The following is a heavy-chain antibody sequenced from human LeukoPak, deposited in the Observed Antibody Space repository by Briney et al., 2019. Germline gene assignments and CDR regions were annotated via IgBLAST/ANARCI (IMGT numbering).Heavy chain of an antibody. Sequence: PSETLSLTCTVSGGSISSSSYYWGWIRQPPGKGLEWIGYIYYSGSTNYNPSLKSRVTISVDTSKNQFSLKLSSVTAADTAVYYCARAGIAAAVKFDPWGQGTLVTVSS. CDR3: ARAGIAAAVKFDP. CDR1: GGSISSSSYY. CDR2: IYYSGST. V-gene: IGHV4-61*05. D-gene: IGHD6-13*01. J-gene: IGHJ5*02.